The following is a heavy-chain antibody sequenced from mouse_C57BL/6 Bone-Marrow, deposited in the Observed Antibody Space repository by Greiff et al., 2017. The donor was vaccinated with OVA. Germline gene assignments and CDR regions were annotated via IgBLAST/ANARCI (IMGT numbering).Heavy chain of an antibody. CDR3: ARGAY. J-gene: IGHJ2*01. Sequence: VMLVESGAELVKPGASVKISCKASGYAFSNYWMNWVKQRPGKGLEWIGQIYPGDGAINYNGKFKGKATLTADKSASTAYMQFSSLTSEDSAVYFCARGAYWGQGTTLTVSS. V-gene: IGHV1-80*01. CDR1: GYAFSNYW. CDR2: IYPGDGAI.